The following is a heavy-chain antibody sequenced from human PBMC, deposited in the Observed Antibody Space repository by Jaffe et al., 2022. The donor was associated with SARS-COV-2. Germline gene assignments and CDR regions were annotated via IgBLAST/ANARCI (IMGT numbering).Heavy chain of an antibody. D-gene: IGHD6-19*01. J-gene: IGHJ4*02. Sequence: EVQLVESGGNLVQPGGSLRLSCAASGFTVSSNYMSWVRQAPGKGLEWVSIIYTGGTTYYADSVKGRFTISRDNSKNTLYLQMNSLRGDDTAVYYCAKSLSGWTFDYWGQGTLVTVSS. V-gene: IGHV3-66*02. CDR3: AKSLSGWTFDY. CDR2: IYTGGTT. CDR1: GFTVSSNY.